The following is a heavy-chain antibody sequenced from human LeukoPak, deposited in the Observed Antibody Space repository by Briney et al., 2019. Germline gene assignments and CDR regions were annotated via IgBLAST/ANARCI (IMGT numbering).Heavy chain of an antibody. J-gene: IGHJ5*02. CDR1: GFTFSSYA. Sequence: PGGPLRLSCAASGFTFSSYAMSWVRQAPGKGLEWVSAISGSGGSTYYADSVKGRFTISRDNSKNTLYLQMNSLRAEDTAVYYCAKDAPLGYYGSGSYIDPWGQGTLVTVSS. D-gene: IGHD3-10*01. V-gene: IGHV3-23*01. CDR2: ISGSGGST. CDR3: AKDAPLGYYGSGSYIDP.